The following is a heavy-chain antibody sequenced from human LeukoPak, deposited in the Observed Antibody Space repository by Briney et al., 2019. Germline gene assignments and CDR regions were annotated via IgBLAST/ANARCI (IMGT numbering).Heavy chain of an antibody. Sequence: SETLSLTCAVSGYSITSGYYWGWIRQPPGKGLEWIGSIYHSGSTYYNPSLKSRVTISVDTSKDHCSLKLNSVTAADTAVYYCARAPACCSGGSCYAFDYWGQGTLVTASS. CDR1: GYSITSGYY. J-gene: IGHJ4*02. CDR2: IYHSGST. V-gene: IGHV4-38-2*01. D-gene: IGHD2-15*01. CDR3: ARAPACCSGGSCYAFDY.